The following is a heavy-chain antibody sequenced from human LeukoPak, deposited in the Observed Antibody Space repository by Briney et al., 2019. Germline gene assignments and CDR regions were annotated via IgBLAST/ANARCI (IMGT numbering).Heavy chain of an antibody. Sequence: GASVKVSCKASGYTFTSDDINWVRQATGQGLEWLGWISAYNGNTNYAQKLQGRVTMTTDTSTSTAYMELRSLRSDDTAVYYCAKDTLVVVPAARSIDYWGQGTLVTVSS. J-gene: IGHJ4*02. V-gene: IGHV1-18*04. CDR3: AKDTLVVVPAARSIDY. D-gene: IGHD2-2*01. CDR2: ISAYNGNT. CDR1: GYTFTSDD.